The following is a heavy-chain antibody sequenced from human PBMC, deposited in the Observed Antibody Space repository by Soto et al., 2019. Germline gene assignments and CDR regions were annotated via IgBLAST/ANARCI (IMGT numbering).Heavy chain of an antibody. D-gene: IGHD3-22*01. CDR2: IGTAGDT. CDR3: ARGRRYYDSSVYYDAFDI. V-gene: IGHV3-13*04. CDR1: GFTLSNYD. Sequence: EVQLVESGGGLVQPGGSLRLSCAASGFTLSNYDMHWVRQATGKGLEWVSGIGTAGDTYFPGSVKGRFTISRENAKNSLYLQMNSLRAGDTAVYYCARGRRYYDSSVYYDAFDIWGQGTMVTVSS. J-gene: IGHJ3*02.